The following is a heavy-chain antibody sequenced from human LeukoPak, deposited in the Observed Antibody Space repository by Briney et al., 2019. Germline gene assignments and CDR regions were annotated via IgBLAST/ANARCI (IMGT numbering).Heavy chain of an antibody. D-gene: IGHD3-3*01. J-gene: IGHJ5*02. CDR1: GFTFSSYW. Sequence: GGSLRLSCAASGFTFSSYWMSWVRQAPGKGLEWVANIKRDGSEKYYVDSVKGRFAISRDNAKNSLYLQMNSLRAEDTAVYYCAKDYTSYYDFWSGYYTANWFDPWGQGTLVTVSS. V-gene: IGHV3-7*03. CDR2: IKRDGSEK. CDR3: AKDYTSYYDFWSGYYTANWFDP.